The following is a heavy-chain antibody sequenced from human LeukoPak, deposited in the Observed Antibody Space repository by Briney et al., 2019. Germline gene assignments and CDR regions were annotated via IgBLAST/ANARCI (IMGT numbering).Heavy chain of an antibody. D-gene: IGHD2-21*01. J-gene: IGHJ5*02. Sequence: GASVKVSCKASGFSFTSYYFHWVRQAPGQGLEWMGIINPNGGSTNYAQKFQGRLTMTGDTSTGTVYTELSRLRSEDTAVYYCARGVIYNWFDPWGQGTLVTVSS. CDR2: INPNGGST. CDR1: GFSFTSYY. V-gene: IGHV1-46*01. CDR3: ARGVIYNWFDP.